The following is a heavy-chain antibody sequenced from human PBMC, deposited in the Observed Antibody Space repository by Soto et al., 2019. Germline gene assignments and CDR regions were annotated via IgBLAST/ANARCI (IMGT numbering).Heavy chain of an antibody. V-gene: IGHV3-23*01. CDR1: GFTFSSFA. J-gene: IGHJ4*02. Sequence: GGSLRLSCAASGFTFSSFAMSWVRQAPGKGLDWVSAISGSGGSTYSADSVKGRFTISRDNSKNTLYLQMSSLRAEDTAVYYCARGSSDGKGSTPDFWGQGSLVTVSS. CDR2: ISGSGGST. CDR3: ARGSSDGKGSTPDF. D-gene: IGHD2-15*01.